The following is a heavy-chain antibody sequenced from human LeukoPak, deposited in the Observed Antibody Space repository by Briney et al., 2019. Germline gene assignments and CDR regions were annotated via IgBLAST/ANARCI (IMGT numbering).Heavy chain of an antibody. J-gene: IGHJ6*03. Sequence: GGSLRLSCAASGFTFSSYSMNWVRQAPGKGLEGVSSISSSSSYIYYADSVKGRFTISRDNAKNSLYLQMNSLRAEDTAVYYCAKDRGYCSSTSCYTNYYMDVWGKGTTVTVSS. V-gene: IGHV3-21*01. CDR1: GFTFSSYS. D-gene: IGHD2-2*02. CDR2: ISSSSSYI. CDR3: AKDRGYCSSTSCYTNYYMDV.